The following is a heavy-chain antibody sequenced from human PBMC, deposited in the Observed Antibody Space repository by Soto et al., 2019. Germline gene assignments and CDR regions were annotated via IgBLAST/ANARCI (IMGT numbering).Heavy chain of an antibody. J-gene: IGHJ6*02. CDR2: TYYRSKWIH. Sequence: LSQTLSLTCDISGDSVSSSSAAWNWIRQSPSRGLEWLGRTYYRSKWIHEYTVSMESRITINPDTSKNQFSLHIYSVTPEDTAVYYCAGVVWFRGMDVWGQGTPVTVSS. CDR1: GDSVSSSSAA. CDR3: AGVVWFRGMDV. V-gene: IGHV6-1*01. D-gene: IGHD3-16*01.